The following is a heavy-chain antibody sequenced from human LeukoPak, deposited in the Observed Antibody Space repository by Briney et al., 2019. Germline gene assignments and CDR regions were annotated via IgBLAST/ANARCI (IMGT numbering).Heavy chain of an antibody. V-gene: IGHV4-38-2*02. CDR2: IFHDGGA. Sequence: PSETLSLACDVSGYSISNGYQWAWIRQSPGRGLEWIGTIFHDGGAHYNPSLGSRVVISIDTSKNQLSLRLRSVTVADTAVYYCARDPRWLTPDCTSTSCYENYFDPWGRGTLVTVSS. J-gene: IGHJ5*02. CDR3: ARDPRWLTPDCTSTSCYENYFDP. D-gene: IGHD2-2*01. CDR1: GYSISNGYQ.